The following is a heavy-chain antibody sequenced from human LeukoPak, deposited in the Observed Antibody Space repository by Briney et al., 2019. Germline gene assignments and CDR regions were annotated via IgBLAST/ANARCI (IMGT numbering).Heavy chain of an antibody. Sequence: GASVKVSCKASGYTFTGYYMHWVRQAPGQGLEWMGWINPNSGGTNYAQKFQGRVTMTRDTSISTAYMELSRLRSDDTAVYYCARWAYCGGDCYGSLSYYYMDVWGKGTTATVSS. CDR1: GYTFTGYY. J-gene: IGHJ6*03. CDR2: INPNSGGT. V-gene: IGHV1-2*02. D-gene: IGHD2-21*01. CDR3: ARWAYCGGDCYGSLSYYYMDV.